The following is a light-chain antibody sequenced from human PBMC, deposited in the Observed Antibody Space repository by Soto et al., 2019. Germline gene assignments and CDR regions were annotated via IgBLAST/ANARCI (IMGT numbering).Light chain of an antibody. V-gene: IGKV3-15*01. CDR3: QQYNKWPLT. Sequence: EIMMTQSPATLSVSPGERATLSCRASQSASSNLAWYQQKPGQAPWLLIYAASTRATGIPARFSGSGSGTEFTPPIRRLAAGDFGGYYCQQYNKWPLTFGGGTKVEIK. CDR1: QSASSN. CDR2: AAS. J-gene: IGKJ4*01.